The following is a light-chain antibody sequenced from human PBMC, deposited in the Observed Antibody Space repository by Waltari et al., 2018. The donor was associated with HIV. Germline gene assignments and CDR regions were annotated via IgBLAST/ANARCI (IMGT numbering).Light chain of an antibody. CDR2: SNN. J-gene: IGLJ3*02. CDR1: NSDTGAGYD. V-gene: IGLV1-40*01. CDR3: QSYDTSLSGWV. Sequence: QSVLTQPPSVSGAPGQRVPISCPGRNSDTGAGYDVPLYQQLPDTAPKPLIYSNNNLPSGVPDRFAGSKSGTSASLAITGLQAEDEAAYYCQSYDTSLSGWVFGGGTKLTVL.